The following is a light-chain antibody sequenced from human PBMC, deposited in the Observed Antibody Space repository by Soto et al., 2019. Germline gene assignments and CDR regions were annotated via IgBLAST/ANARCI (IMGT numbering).Light chain of an antibody. V-gene: IGLV2-8*01. CDR2: DVS. J-gene: IGLJ1*01. CDR1: SSDIGGYNY. CDR3: SSCAGSNHYV. Sequence: QSALTQPPSASGSPGQSVTISCTGTSSDIGGYNYVSWYQHHPGKAPKLMIYDVSNRPSGVPDRFSGSKSGNSASLTVSGLQAEDEADYYCSSCAGSNHYVFGSGTKLTVL.